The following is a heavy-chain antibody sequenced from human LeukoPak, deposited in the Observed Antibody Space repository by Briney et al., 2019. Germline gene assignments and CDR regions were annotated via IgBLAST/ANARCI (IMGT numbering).Heavy chain of an antibody. CDR1: GFTFSSYW. J-gene: IGHJ4*02. CDR3: ARDLTQWGASYPDY. V-gene: IGHV3-7*01. Sequence: GGSLRLSCAASGFTFSSYWMSWVRQAPGKGLEWVANIKQDGSEKYYVDSVKGRFTISRDNAKNSLYLQMNSLRAEDTAVYYCARDLTQWGASYPDYWGQGTLATVSS. CDR2: IKQDGSEK. D-gene: IGHD1-26*01.